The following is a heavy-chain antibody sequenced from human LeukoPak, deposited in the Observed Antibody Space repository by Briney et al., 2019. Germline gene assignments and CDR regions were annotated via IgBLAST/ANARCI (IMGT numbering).Heavy chain of an antibody. CDR3: ARHRASLFDR. Sequence: SETLSLTCTVSGGSISNYYWTCIRQPPGKGLEWIGYIYYSGSTNYNPSLKSRVTISVDTSKNQFSLKLSSVTAADTAVYYCARHRASLFDRWGQGTLVTVSS. CDR2: IYYSGST. J-gene: IGHJ5*02. V-gene: IGHV4-59*08. CDR1: GGSISNYY.